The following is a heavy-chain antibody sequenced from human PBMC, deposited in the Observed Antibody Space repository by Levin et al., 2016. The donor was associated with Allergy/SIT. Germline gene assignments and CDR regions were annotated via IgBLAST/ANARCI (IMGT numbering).Heavy chain of an antibody. CDR1: GFTFSSYA. J-gene: IGHJ6*02. CDR2: ISGSGGST. CDR3: AKVLPVTHCSSTSCSLGYGMDV. V-gene: IGHV3-23*01. Sequence: GGSLRLSCAASGFTFSSYAMSWVRQAPGKGLEWVSAISGSGGSTYYADSVKGRFTISRDNSKNTLYLQMNSLRAEDTAVYYCAKVLPVTHCSSTSCSLGYGMDVWGQGTTVTVSS. D-gene: IGHD2-2*01.